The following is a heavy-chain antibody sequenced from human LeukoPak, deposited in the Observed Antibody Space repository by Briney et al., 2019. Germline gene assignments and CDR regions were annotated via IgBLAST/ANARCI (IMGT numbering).Heavy chain of an antibody. CDR1: GYTFTGYY. CDR2: INPNSGGT. D-gene: IGHD3-10*01. V-gene: IGHV1-2*02. CDR3: ARAVGSGSYFDF. J-gene: IGHJ4*02. Sequence: ASVKLSCKASGYTFTGYYMHWVRQAPGQGLEWMGWINPNSGGTNYAQKFQGRVTMTRDTSISTAYMELSRLRSDDTAVYYCARAVGSGSYFDFWGQGTLVTVSS.